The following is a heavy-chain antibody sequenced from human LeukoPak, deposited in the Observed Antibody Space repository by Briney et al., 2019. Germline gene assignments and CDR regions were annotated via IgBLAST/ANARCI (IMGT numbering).Heavy chain of an antibody. D-gene: IGHD3-10*01. CDR2: ISSGGGTI. CDR1: GFTFTDYY. CDR3: ARGAYGSGSYYPDY. Sequence: GGSLRLSCADSGFTFTDYYMSWIRQAPGKGLEWLSYISSGGGTIYYAASVKGRFTISRDNAKNSLFLQVNSLRAEDTAVYYCARGAYGSGSYYPDYWGQGTLVTVSS. V-gene: IGHV3-11*04. J-gene: IGHJ4*02.